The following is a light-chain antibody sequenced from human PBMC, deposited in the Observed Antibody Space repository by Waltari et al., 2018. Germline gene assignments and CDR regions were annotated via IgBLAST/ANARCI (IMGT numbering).Light chain of an antibody. J-gene: IGLJ3*02. CDR1: SGSIASNY. CDR3: QSYDSSNPYWV. V-gene: IGLV6-57*01. CDR2: ADN. Sequence: NFMLTQPHSVSESPGKTVTISCTRSSGSIASNYVQWYQQRPGSSPTTVIYADNQRPSGVPDRFSGSIDSSSNSASLTISGLKTEDEADYYCQSYDSSNPYWVFGGGTKLTVL.